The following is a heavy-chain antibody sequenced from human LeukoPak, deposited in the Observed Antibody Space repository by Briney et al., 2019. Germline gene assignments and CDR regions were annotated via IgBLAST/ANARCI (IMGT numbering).Heavy chain of an antibody. J-gene: IGHJ4*02. Sequence: GGSLRLPRAASGFTFSSYSMNWVRQAPGKGLKWVSSISSSSSYIYYADSVKGRFTISRDNAKNSLYLQMNSLRAEDTAVYYCAREGGIRTDYWGQGTLVTVSS. CDR3: AREGGIRTDY. CDR1: GFTFSSYS. D-gene: IGHD3-16*01. CDR2: ISSSSSYI. V-gene: IGHV3-21*01.